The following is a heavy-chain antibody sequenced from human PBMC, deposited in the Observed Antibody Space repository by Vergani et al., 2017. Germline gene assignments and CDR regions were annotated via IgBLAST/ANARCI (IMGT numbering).Heavy chain of an antibody. CDR1: GFSLRNAW. CDR3: TTDPRYCGDGSCYWLRDHHYYGMDV. CDR2: IKSTFVRGTT. D-gene: IGHD2-21*01. J-gene: IGHJ6*02. Sequence: EVQLVESGGGIVKPGGSLRLSCVASGFSLRNAWMNWGRRTPGKGLEWVGRIKSTFVRGTTDYAAAVKGRFTISRDDSKNTLFLQMNGLKTEDIGVYYCTTDPRYCGDGSCYWLRDHHYYGMDVWGQ. V-gene: IGHV3-15*07.